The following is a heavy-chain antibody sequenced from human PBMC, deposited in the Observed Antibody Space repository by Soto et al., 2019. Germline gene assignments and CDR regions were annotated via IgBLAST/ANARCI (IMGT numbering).Heavy chain of an antibody. Sequence: ASVKVSCKASGGTFSSYAISWVRQAPGQGLEWMGGSIPIFGTANYAQKFQGRVTITADESTSTAYMELSSLRSEDTAVYYCARGHGVEMATSPFDYWGQGTLVTVSS. CDR1: GGTFSSYA. CDR3: ARGHGVEMATSPFDY. V-gene: IGHV1-69*13. CDR2: SIPIFGTA. J-gene: IGHJ4*02. D-gene: IGHD5-12*01.